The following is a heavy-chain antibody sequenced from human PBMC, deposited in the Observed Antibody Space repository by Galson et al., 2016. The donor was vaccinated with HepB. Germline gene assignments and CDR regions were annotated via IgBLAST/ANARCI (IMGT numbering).Heavy chain of an antibody. J-gene: IGHJ6*02. CDR3: AREMVTGDYYYYGMDV. Sequence: SLRLSCAASGFTFSDYDMHWVRQTTGKGLEWVSTIGPAGDTYYPDSVKGRFTVSRENAKNSLYLQMNSLRAGDTAVYYCAREMVTGDYYYYGMDVWGQGTTVTVSS. V-gene: IGHV3-13*01. CDR2: IGPAGDT. D-gene: IGHD2-21*02. CDR1: GFTFSDYD.